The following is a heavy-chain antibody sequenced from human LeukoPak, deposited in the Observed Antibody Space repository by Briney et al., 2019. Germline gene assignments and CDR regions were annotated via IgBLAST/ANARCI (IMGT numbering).Heavy chain of an antibody. V-gene: IGHV1-18*01. J-gene: IGHJ6*02. CDR2: ISAYNGNT. CDR1: GYTFTTSG. D-gene: IGHD3-3*01. Sequence: ASVKVSCKASGYTFTTSGISWVRQAPGQGLEWMGWISAYNGNTNYAQKLQGRVTMTTDTSTSTAYMELRSLRSDDTAVYYCARVRFLAEPGFYYYYGMDVWGQGTTVTVSS. CDR3: ARVRFLAEPGFYYYYGMDV.